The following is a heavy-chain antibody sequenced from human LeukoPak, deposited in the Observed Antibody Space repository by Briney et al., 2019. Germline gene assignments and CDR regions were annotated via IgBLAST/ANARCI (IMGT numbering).Heavy chain of an antibody. V-gene: IGHV3-23*01. CDR1: GFTFSSYA. J-gene: IGHJ5*02. Sequence: GGSLRLSCAASGFTFSSYAMSWVRQAPGKGLEWVSAISGSSGNTYYADSVKGRFTISRDNSKNTLYLQMNNLRAEDTALYYCAKDFDSYYDSTGYGASFSSWGQGPLVTVSS. CDR3: AKDFDSYYDSTGYGASFSS. D-gene: IGHD3-22*01. CDR2: ISGSSGNT.